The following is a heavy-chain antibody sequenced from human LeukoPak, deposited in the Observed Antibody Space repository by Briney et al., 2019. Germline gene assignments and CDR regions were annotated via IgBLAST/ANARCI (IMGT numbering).Heavy chain of an antibody. CDR3: ARTGDCSSTSCFGVTLFDP. Sequence: ASVTVSFKASGGTFSSYTISWVRQAPGQGLEWVGGIIPIFGTANYAQKFQGRVTITADESTSTAYMELSSLRSEDTAVYYCARTGDCSSTSCFGVTLFDPWGQGTLVTVSA. CDR1: GGTFSSYT. CDR2: IIPIFGTA. J-gene: IGHJ5*02. D-gene: IGHD2-2*01. V-gene: IGHV1-69*01.